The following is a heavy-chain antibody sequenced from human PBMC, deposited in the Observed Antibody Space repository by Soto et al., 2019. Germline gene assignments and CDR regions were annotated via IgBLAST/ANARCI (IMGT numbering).Heavy chain of an antibody. D-gene: IGHD6-13*01. CDR2: IDPGDSDT. CDR1: GYTFTTSW. CDR3: ARHAGNSWKGDYFDY. Sequence: GSLKISCKASGYTFTTSWIGWVRQMPGQGLEWMGIIDPGDSDTRYSPSFQGRITISVDKSISTAYLQWSSLEASDTAIYYCARHAGNSWKGDYFDYWGRGALVTVSS. V-gene: IGHV5-51*01. J-gene: IGHJ4*02.